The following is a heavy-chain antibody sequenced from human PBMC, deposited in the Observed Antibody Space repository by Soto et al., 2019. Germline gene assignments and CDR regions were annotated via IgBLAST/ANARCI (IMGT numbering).Heavy chain of an antibody. V-gene: IGHV1-69*06. CDR3: AGRGYCSSTSCSRGWFDP. J-gene: IGHJ5*02. Sequence: QVQLVQSGAEVKKPGSSVKVSCKASGGTFSSYAISWVRQAPGQGLEWMGGIIPIFGTANYAQKFQGRVTITADKSTSTAYMELSSLRSEDTAVYYCAGRGYCSSTSCSRGWFDPWGQGTLVTVSS. D-gene: IGHD2-2*01. CDR2: IIPIFGTA. CDR1: GGTFSSYA.